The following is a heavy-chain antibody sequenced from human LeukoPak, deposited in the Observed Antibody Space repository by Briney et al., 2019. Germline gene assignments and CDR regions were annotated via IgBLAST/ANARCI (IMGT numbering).Heavy chain of an antibody. CDR2: INHSGST. Sequence: PSETLSLTCAVYGGSFSGYYWSWIRQPPGKGLEWIGEINHSGSTNYNPSLKSRVTISVDTSKNQFSLTLSSVTAADTAVYYCARLEGGCDYWGQGTLVTVSS. D-gene: IGHD1-1*01. J-gene: IGHJ4*02. CDR1: GGSFSGYY. CDR3: ARLEGGCDY. V-gene: IGHV4-34*01.